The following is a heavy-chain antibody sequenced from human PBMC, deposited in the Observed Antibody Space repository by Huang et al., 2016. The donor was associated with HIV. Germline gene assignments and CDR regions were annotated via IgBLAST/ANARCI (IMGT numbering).Heavy chain of an antibody. CDR2: FDPEDVET. J-gene: IGHJ4*02. CDR3: ATVYRGFRNHDSGDYYFDY. D-gene: IGHD3-22*01. Sequence: QVQLVQSGAEVKKPGASVKVSCKVSGYTLTELSMHWVRQAPGKGLEWMGGFDPEDVETIYAQKFQGRVTMTEDTSTDTAYMELSSLRSEDTAVYYCATVYRGFRNHDSGDYYFDYWDQGTLVTVSS. V-gene: IGHV1-24*01. CDR1: GYTLTELS.